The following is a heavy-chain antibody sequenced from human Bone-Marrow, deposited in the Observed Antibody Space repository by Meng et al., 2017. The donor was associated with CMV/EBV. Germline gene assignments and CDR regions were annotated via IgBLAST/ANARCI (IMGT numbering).Heavy chain of an antibody. CDR2: IGTAGDT. J-gene: IGHJ6*02. V-gene: IGHV3-13*01. CDR3: ARAYYDFWSGYFPSYYYGMDV. CDR1: GLTFSSYY. D-gene: IGHD3-3*01. Sequence: GEARKTSCAASGLTFSSYYMHWVRQATGKGLEWVSAIGTAGDTYYPGSVKGRFTISRENAKNSLYLQMNSLRAGDTAVYYCARAYYDFWSGYFPSYYYGMDVWGQGTTVTVSS.